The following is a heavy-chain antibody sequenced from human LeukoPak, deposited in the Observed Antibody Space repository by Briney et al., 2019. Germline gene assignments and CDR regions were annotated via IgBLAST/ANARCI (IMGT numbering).Heavy chain of an antibody. Sequence: ASVKVSRKASGYTFTSYDINWVRQATGQGLEWMGWMNPNSGNTSYAQKFQGRVTITRNTSISTAYMELSSLRSEDTAVYYCARGPDLCSGGSCYSGPHYYYYYMDVWGKGTTVTVSS. J-gene: IGHJ6*03. CDR2: MNPNSGNT. CDR1: GYTFTSYD. V-gene: IGHV1-8*03. D-gene: IGHD2-15*01. CDR3: ARGPDLCSGGSCYSGPHYYYYYMDV.